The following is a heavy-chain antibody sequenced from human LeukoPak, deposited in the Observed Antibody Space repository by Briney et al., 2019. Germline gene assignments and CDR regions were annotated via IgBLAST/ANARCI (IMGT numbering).Heavy chain of an antibody. CDR1: GYTFSNYG. D-gene: IGHD3-22*01. Sequence: ASVKVSCKASGYTFSNYGIGWVRQAPGQGLEWFGWISLYNGDTNYAQKVQGRVTMTTDTSTNTAYMELRSLRSDDTAVYYCAKSASSSGYYLPFDYWGQGTPVTVSS. V-gene: IGHV1-18*01. J-gene: IGHJ4*02. CDR2: ISLYNGDT. CDR3: AKSASSSGYYLPFDY.